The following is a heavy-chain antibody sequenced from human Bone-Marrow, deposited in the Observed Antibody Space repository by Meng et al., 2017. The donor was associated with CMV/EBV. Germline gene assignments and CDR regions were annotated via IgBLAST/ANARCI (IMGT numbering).Heavy chain of an antibody. CDR3: AVHQKRLDAFDI. CDR1: GGSISSSSYY. D-gene: IGHD6-25*01. Sequence: GSLRLSCTVSGGSISSSSYYWGWIRQPPGKGLEWIGSIYYSGSTYYNPSLKSRVTISVDTSKNQFSLKLSSVTAADTAVYYCAVHQKRLDAFDIWGQGTMVTVS. J-gene: IGHJ3*02. CDR2: IYYSGST. V-gene: IGHV4-39*07.